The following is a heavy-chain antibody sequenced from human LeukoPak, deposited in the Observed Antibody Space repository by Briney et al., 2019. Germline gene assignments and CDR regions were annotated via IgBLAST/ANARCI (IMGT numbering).Heavy chain of an antibody. CDR1: GGSFSGYY. CDR3: ARAASKDVIIVRGFDF. J-gene: IGHJ4*02. Sequence: PSETLSLTCAVYGGSFSGYYWSWIRQPPGKGLEWIGEINHSGSTNYNPSLKSRVTISVDTSKNQFSLKLSSVTAADTAVYYCARAASKDVIIVRGFDFWGQGTLVTVSS. V-gene: IGHV4-34*01. D-gene: IGHD2-2*01. CDR2: INHSGST.